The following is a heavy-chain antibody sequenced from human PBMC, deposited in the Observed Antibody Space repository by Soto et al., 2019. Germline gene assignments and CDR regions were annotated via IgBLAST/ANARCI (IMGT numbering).Heavy chain of an antibody. J-gene: IGHJ4*02. D-gene: IGHD6-19*01. CDR3: PQAARTSGQWLAKTFDY. CDR1: GFTVSSYA. CDR2: SSTSGDSS. V-gene: IGHV3-23*01. Sequence: GGSLRLSCAASGFTVSSYAMSWVRQAPGKRLEWVSSSSTSGDSSQSAGSVTGRFTSSRDNSKNGLCLQTNSLRGAHTAVYYCPQAARTSGQWLAKTFDYWGRGALVTVSS.